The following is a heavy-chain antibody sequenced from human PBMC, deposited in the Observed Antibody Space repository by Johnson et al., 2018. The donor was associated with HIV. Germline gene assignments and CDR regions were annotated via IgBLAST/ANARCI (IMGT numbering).Heavy chain of an antibody. CDR3: ARKSVINFDAFDI. V-gene: IGHV3-30*04. CDR2: ISYDGNEK. CDR1: GFTFSSYA. Sequence: QVQLVESGGGVVQPGRSLRLSCAASGFTFSSYAMHWVRQAPGKGLEWVAVISYDGNEKYYADSVKGRFTISRDDSKNTLLLQMKSLRAEDTAVYFCARKSVINFDAFDIWGQGTLVIVSS. D-gene: IGHD4-23*01. J-gene: IGHJ3*02.